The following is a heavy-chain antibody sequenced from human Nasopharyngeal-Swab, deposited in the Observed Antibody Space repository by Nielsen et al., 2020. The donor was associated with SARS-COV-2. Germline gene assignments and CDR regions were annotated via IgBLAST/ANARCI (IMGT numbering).Heavy chain of an antibody. J-gene: IGHJ4*02. D-gene: IGHD1-14*01. Sequence: SGPTLVKPTQTLTLTCTFSGFSLSTSGMCVSWIRQPPGKALEWLARIDWDDDKYYSTSLKTRLTISKDTSKNRVVLTMTNMDPVDTATYYCARIRVNHHYFDYWGQGTLVTVSS. CDR2: IDWDDDK. CDR3: ARIRVNHHYFDY. V-gene: IGHV2-70*11. CDR1: GFSLSTSGMC.